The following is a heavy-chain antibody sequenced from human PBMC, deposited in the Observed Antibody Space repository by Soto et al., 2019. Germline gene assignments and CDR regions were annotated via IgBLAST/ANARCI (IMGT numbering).Heavy chain of an antibody. CDR3: ARVHSVGKPGNHYFGVDV. J-gene: IGHJ6*02. Sequence: GESLKISCKGSGYSFSSYWIGWVRQMPGKGLEWMGIIYPGDSDTRYSPSFQGQVTISADKSISTAYLQWSSLKTSDTAMYYCARVHSVGKPGNHYFGVDVWCQGITVSVS. CDR1: GYSFSSYW. CDR2: IYPGDSDT. V-gene: IGHV5-51*01. D-gene: IGHD1-1*01.